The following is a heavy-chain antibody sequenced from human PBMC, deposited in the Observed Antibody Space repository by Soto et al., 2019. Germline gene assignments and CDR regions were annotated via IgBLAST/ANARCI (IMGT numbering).Heavy chain of an antibody. CDR3: ASSLVSRYDYESGWFDP. CDR1: GYTFTSYG. Sequence: GASVKVSCKASGYTFTSYGISWVRQAPGQGLEWMGWISAYNGNTNYAQKLQGRVTMTTDTSTSTAYMELRSLRSDDTAVYYCASSLVSRYDYESGWFDPWGQGTLVTVSS. J-gene: IGHJ5*02. D-gene: IGHD5-12*01. CDR2: ISAYNGNT. V-gene: IGHV1-18*01.